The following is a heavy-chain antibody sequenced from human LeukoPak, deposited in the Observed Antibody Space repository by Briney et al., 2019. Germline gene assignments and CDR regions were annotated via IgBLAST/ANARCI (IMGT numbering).Heavy chain of an antibody. J-gene: IGHJ6*03. CDR2: IYHSGST. D-gene: IGHD2-21*02. Sequence: PSETLSLTCTVSGGSISSSSYYWGWIRQPPGKGLEWIGSIYHSGSTYYNPSLKSRVTISVDRSKNQFSLKLSSVTAADTAVYYCARGVTPYYYYYMDVWGKGTTVTVSS. V-gene: IGHV4-39*07. CDR3: ARGVTPYYYYYMDV. CDR1: GGSISSSSYY.